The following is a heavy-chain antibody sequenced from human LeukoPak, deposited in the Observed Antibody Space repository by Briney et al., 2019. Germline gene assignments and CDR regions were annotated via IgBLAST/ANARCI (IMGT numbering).Heavy chain of an antibody. J-gene: IGHJ4*02. CDR1: GGTFSSYA. Sequence: ASVKVSCKASGGTFSSYAISWVRQAPGQGLEWMGGIIPIFGTANYAQKFQGRVTITADESTSTAYMELSSLRSEDTAAYYCARAQTGTRARGPFDYWGQGTLVTVSS. CDR3: ARAQTGTRARGPFDY. CDR2: IIPIFGTA. D-gene: IGHD1-1*01. V-gene: IGHV1-69*01.